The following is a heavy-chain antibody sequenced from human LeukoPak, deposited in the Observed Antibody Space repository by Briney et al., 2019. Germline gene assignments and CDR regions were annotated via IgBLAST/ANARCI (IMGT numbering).Heavy chain of an antibody. J-gene: IGHJ6*02. CDR3: TRPEGIAAPGGSYYYYGMDV. CDR1: GFTFSGSA. CDR2: IRSKANGYAT. V-gene: IGHV3-73*01. Sequence: PGGSLKLSCAASGFTFSGSAMHWVRQASGKGLEWVGRIRSKANGYATAYAASVKGRFTISRDDSKNTAYLQMNSLKTEDTAIYYCTRPEGIAAPGGSYYYYGMDVWGQGTTITVSS. D-gene: IGHD6-6*01.